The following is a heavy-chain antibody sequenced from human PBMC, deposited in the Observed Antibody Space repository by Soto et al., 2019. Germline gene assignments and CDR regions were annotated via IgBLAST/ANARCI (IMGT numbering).Heavy chain of an antibody. CDR1: GGSISSSSYY. J-gene: IGHJ4*02. D-gene: IGHD6-13*01. Sequence: QLQLQESGPGLVKPSETLSLTCTVSGGSISSSSYYWGWIRQPPGKGLEWIGEIYHSGSTNYNPSLKSRVTISVDKSKNQFSLKLSSVTAADTAVYYCARVPIAAADSDYWGQGTLVTVSS. V-gene: IGHV4-39*07. CDR3: ARVPIAAADSDY. CDR2: IYHSGST.